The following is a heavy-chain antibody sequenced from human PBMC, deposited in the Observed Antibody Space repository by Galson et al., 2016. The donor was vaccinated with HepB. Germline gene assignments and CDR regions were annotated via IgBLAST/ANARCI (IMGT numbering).Heavy chain of an antibody. Sequence: QSGAEVKKPGESLKISCKGSGYSFSIYWIGWVRQMPGKGLEWMGIIYPGDSDTRYSPSFQGQVTVSADKSINTAYLQWSSLKASDTAMYYCARGLGRTAYCFGYWRQGTLVTVSS. J-gene: IGHJ4*02. CDR1: GYSFSIYW. D-gene: IGHD3/OR15-3a*01. CDR2: IYPGDSDT. CDR3: ARGLGRTAYCFGY. V-gene: IGHV5-51*01.